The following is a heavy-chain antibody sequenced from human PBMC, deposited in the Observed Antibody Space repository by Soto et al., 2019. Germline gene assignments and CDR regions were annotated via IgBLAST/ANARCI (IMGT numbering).Heavy chain of an antibody. J-gene: IGHJ4*02. V-gene: IGHV3-33*01. CDR3: ARSTVVASTYYFDY. D-gene: IGHD2-15*01. CDR2: IWYDGSNK. CDR1: GFTFSSYG. Sequence: QVQLVESGGGVVQPGRSLRLSCAASGFTFSSYGMHWVRQAPGKGLEWVAVIWYDGSNKYYADSVKGRFTISRDNSKNTLYLQMNSLRAEDTAVYYCARSTVVASTYYFDYWGQGTLVTVSS.